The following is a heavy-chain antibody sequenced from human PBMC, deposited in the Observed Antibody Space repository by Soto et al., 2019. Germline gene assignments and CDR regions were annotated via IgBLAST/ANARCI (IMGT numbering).Heavy chain of an antibody. V-gene: IGHV1-18*01. Sequence: ASVKVSCKASGYTFTSYGIRWVRQAPGQGLEWMGWISAYNGNTNYAQKLQGRVTMTTDTSTSTAYMELRSLRSDDTAVYYCAATSAAPASPAFDIWGQGTMVTVSS. CDR2: ISAYNGNT. D-gene: IGHD6-13*01. CDR3: AATSAAPASPAFDI. J-gene: IGHJ3*02. CDR1: GYTFTSYG.